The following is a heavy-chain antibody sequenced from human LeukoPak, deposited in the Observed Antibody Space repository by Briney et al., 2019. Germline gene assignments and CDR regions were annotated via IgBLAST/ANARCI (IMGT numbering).Heavy chain of an antibody. J-gene: IGHJ6*03. Sequence: SETLSLTCTVSGGSISSGGYYWSWIRQPPGKGLEWIGYIYHSGSAYYNPSLKSRVAISVGRSKNQFSLKLSSVTAADTAVYYCARVFVGQLPRGDYYYMDVWGKGTSVTVSS. CDR1: GGSISSGGYY. D-gene: IGHD6-6*01. CDR3: ARVFVGQLPRGDYYYMDV. CDR2: IYHSGSA. V-gene: IGHV4-30-2*01.